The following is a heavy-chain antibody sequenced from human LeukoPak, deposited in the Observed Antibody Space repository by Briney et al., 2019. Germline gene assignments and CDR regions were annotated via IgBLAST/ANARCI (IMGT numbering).Heavy chain of an antibody. CDR2: ISYDGSYK. Sequence: GGSLRLSCAASEFTFSTYGMHWVRQAPGKGLEWVAVISYDGSYKFYADSVKGRFTISRDNSENTLYLQMNSLRAEDTAVYYCAKDRYSGLNTIDYWGQGTLVTVSS. CDR3: AKDRYSGLNTIDY. D-gene: IGHD6-13*01. CDR1: EFTFSTYG. J-gene: IGHJ4*02. V-gene: IGHV3-30*18.